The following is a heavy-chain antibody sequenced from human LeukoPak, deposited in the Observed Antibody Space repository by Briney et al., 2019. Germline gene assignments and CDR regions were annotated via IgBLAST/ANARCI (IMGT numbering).Heavy chain of an antibody. J-gene: IGHJ4*02. CDR2: IAWVADK. CDR3: ARSRLPNYYDSSADIPFDY. Sequence: SGPTLVNPTQTLTLTCTFSGFSLSTSAMRVSWIRHPPGKALEWLARIAWVADKFYSTSLMTRLTISKDTSKNQVVLTMTNMDPVDTATYYCARSRLPNYYDSSADIPFDYWGQGTLVTVSS. D-gene: IGHD3-22*01. CDR1: GFSLSTSAMR. V-gene: IGHV2-70*04.